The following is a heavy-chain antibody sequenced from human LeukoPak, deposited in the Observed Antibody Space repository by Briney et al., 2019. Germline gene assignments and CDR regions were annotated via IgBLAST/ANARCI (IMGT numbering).Heavy chain of an antibody. D-gene: IGHD3-22*01. CDR1: DGAISEYY. CDR3: ARREYYDSSGYR. Sequence: SETLSLTCTVSDGAISEYYWSWIRQPPGKGLEWIGFIYYSGTTNYNPSLRGRVTISVDTSKSQFSLKLRSVTAADTAVYYCARREYYDSSGYRWGQGTLVTVSS. CDR2: IYYSGTT. J-gene: IGHJ4*02. V-gene: IGHV4-59*01.